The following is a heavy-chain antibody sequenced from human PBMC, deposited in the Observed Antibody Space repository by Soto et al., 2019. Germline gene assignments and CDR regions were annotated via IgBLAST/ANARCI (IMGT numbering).Heavy chain of an antibody. J-gene: IGHJ6*02. V-gene: IGHV1-3*01. CDR3: ARDFIAVAGSREYYYYGMDV. CDR1: GYTFTSYA. D-gene: IGHD6-19*01. CDR2: INAGNGNT. Sequence: ASVKVSCKASGYTFTSYAMHWVRQAAGQRLEWMGWINAGNGNTKYSQKFQGRVTITRDTSASTAYMELSSLRSEDTAVYYCARDFIAVAGSREYYYYGMDVWGQGTTVTVSS.